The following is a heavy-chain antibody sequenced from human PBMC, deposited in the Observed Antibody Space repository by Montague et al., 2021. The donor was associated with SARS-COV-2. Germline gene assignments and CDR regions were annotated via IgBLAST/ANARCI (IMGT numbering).Heavy chain of an antibody. CDR2: XXWDDNK. CDR1: GFSLSTSGMY. Sequence: PALVKPTQTLTLTCTFFGFSLSTSGMYVSWVRQPPGKALEWLALXXWDDNKFYSTSLKTRLTISKDTSKNQVVLTMTNVDPVDTATYYCARSLYDILTGYYLPFDYWGQGTLVTVSS. CDR3: ARSLYDILTGYYLPFDY. J-gene: IGHJ4*02. V-gene: IGHV2-70*20. D-gene: IGHD3-9*01.